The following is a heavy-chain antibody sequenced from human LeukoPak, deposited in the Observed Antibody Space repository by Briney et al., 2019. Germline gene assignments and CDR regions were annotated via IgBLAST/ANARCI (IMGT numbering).Heavy chain of an antibody. V-gene: IGHV1-2*02. CDR1: GYTFTGYY. J-gene: IGHJ4*02. CDR2: INPNSGGT. D-gene: IGHD2-2*01. CDR3: ARGYCSSTSCYDMGGY. Sequence: GASVKVSCKAFGYTFTGYYMHWVRQAPGQGLEWMGWINPNSGGTNCAQKFQGRVTMTRDTSISTAYMELSRLRSDDTAMYYCARGYCSSTSCYDMGGYWGQGTLVTVSS.